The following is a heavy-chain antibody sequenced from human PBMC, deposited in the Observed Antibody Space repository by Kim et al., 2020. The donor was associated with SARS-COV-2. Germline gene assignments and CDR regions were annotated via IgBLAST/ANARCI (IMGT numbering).Heavy chain of an antibody. J-gene: IGHJ4*02. V-gene: IGHV3-43*01. D-gene: IGHD6-19*01. CDR3: AKDSTVAGMFDY. Sequence: YAESVKRRSTISRGKSKNSLYLQMKRLRTDDTALYYCAKDSTVAGMFDYWGQGTLVTLSS.